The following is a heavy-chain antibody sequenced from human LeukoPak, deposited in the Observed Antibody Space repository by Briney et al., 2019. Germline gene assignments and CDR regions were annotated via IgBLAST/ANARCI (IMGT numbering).Heavy chain of an antibody. D-gene: IGHD5-18*01. CDR1: GYTLTSYG. CDR3: ARDSVYSYGPINWFDP. CDR2: INPNSGGT. Sequence: ASVKVSCKASGYTLTSYGITWVRQAPGQGLEWMGWINPNSGGTNYAQKFQGRVTMTRDTSISTAYMELSRLRSDDTAVYYCARDSVYSYGPINWFDPWGQGTLVTVSS. V-gene: IGHV1-2*02. J-gene: IGHJ5*02.